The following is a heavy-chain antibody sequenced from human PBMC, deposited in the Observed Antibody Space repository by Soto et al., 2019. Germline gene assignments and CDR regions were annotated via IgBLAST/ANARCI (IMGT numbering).Heavy chain of an antibody. CDR1: GGTFSSYA. CDR2: IIPIFGTA. V-gene: IGHV1-69*13. J-gene: IGHJ6*02. D-gene: IGHD6-19*01. CDR3: ARHSXAVADHSGMXV. Sequence: SVKVSCKGSGGTFSSYALSWVRQAPGQGLEWIGGIIPIFGTAKYAQKFPGRVTITSDESTSTADMQRSSRRSEDTXGYYSARHSXAVADHSGMXVSDQVTTLTVSS.